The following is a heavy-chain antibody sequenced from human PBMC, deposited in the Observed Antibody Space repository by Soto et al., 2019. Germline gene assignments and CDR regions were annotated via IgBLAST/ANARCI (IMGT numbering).Heavy chain of an antibody. D-gene: IGHD1-26*01. CDR2: IWYDGSNK. CDR1: GFTFSSYG. Sequence: RRLSCAASGFTFSSYGMHWVRQAPGKGLEWVAVIWYDGSNKYYADSVKGRFTISRDNSKNTLYLQMNSLRAEDTAVYYCARARHPSIIVGAISNYWGQGTLVTVSS. J-gene: IGHJ4*02. CDR3: ARARHPSIIVGAISNY. V-gene: IGHV3-33*01.